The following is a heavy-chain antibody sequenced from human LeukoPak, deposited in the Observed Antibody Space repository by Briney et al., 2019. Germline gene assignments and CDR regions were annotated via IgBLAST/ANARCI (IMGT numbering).Heavy chain of an antibody. CDR3: AREAYDYVWGSYRYPASYYYMDV. Sequence: GGSLRLSCAASGFMFSSYWMSWVRQAPGKGLEWVAVISYDGSNKYYADSVKGRFTISRDNSKNTLYLQMNSLRAEDTAVYYCAREAYDYVWGSYRYPASYYYMDVWGKGTTVTISS. V-gene: IGHV3-30*03. D-gene: IGHD3-16*02. J-gene: IGHJ6*03. CDR1: GFMFSSYW. CDR2: ISYDGSNK.